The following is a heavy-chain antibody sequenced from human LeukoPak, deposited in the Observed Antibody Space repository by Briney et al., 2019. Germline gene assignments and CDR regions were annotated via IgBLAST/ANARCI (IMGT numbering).Heavy chain of an antibody. V-gene: IGHV1-46*01. CDR3: ARVENYDYVWGTPTAPYDY. J-gene: IGHJ4*02. D-gene: IGHD3-16*01. CDR2: INPSGGST. CDR1: GYTFTSYY. Sequence: SVKVSCKASGYTFTSYYMHWVRQAPGQGLEWMGIINPSGGSTSYAQKFQGRVTMTRDMSTSTVYMELSSLRSEDTAVYYCARVENYDYVWGTPTAPYDYWGQGTLVTVSS.